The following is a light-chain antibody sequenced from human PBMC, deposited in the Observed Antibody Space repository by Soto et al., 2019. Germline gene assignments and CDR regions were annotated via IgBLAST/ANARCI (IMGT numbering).Light chain of an antibody. V-gene: IGLV3-21*02. CDR2: DNS. CDR3: QVWDSSSDQVV. CDR1: NIGSKT. J-gene: IGLJ2*01. Sequence: SYELTQPPSVSVAPGQTAKITCGGNNIGSKTVHWYRQRSGQAPVLVVYDNSDRPSGIPEGFSGSNSGNTATLTISRVEAGDEADYYCQVWDSSSDQVVFGGGTQLTVL.